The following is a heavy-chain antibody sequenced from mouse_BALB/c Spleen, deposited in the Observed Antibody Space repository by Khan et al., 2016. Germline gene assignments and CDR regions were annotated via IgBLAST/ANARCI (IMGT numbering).Heavy chain of an antibody. Sequence: EVQLQESGPDLVKPSQSLSLTCTVTGYSITNGYNWHWIRQFPGNKLEWMVYIHYSGTTNYTPSLTSRISINRDTSKNQFFLQLNSVTTEDTATYFCARWNYDHFDYWGQGTTRTVSS. J-gene: IGHJ2*01. CDR3: ARWNYDHFDY. D-gene: IGHD2-4*01. V-gene: IGHV3-1*02. CDR2: IHYSGTT. CDR1: GYSITNGYN.